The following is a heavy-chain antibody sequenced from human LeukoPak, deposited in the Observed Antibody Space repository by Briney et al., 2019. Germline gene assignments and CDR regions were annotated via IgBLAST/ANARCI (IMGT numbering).Heavy chain of an antibody. CDR2: ISYDGSNK. J-gene: IGHJ4*02. Sequence: QPGGSLRLSCAASGFTFNTYGMHWVRQAPGRGLEWVAVISYDGSNKHYADSVKGRFTISRDNSKNTLYLQMNSLRTEDTAVYYCAKGYCGGGSCYDYWGQGTLVTVSS. V-gene: IGHV3-30*18. CDR1: GFTFNTYG. CDR3: AKGYCGGGSCYDY. D-gene: IGHD2-15*01.